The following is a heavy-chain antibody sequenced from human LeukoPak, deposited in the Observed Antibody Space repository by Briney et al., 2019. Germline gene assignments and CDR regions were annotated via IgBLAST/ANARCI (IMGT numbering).Heavy chain of an antibody. J-gene: IGHJ4*02. D-gene: IGHD1-1*01. V-gene: IGHV3-7*01. CDR1: GFTFSTYW. CDR2: IKHDGSEK. Sequence: PGGSLRLSCAASGFTFSTYWMSWVRQAPGKGLEWVAIIKHDGSEKYYVDSVKGRFTISRDNAKSSLYLQMNSLRVEDTAVYYCGSWNEHANDWGQGTLVTVSS. CDR3: GSWNEHAND.